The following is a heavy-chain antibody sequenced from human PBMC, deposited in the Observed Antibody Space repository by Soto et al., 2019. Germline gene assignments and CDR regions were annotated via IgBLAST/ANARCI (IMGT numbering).Heavy chain of an antibody. CDR3: ATFPNYYGG. CDR1: GFTFSTHS. Sequence: EVQLVESGGGLVKPGGSLRLSCAASGFTFSTHSMNWVRQAPGKGPEWVSSINDKSNYIFYADSVKGRFTISRDNPKNSLYLQMNSLRDDDTAVYYCATFPNYYGGWGQGTLVTVSA. CDR2: INDKSNYI. J-gene: IGHJ4*02. V-gene: IGHV3-21*06.